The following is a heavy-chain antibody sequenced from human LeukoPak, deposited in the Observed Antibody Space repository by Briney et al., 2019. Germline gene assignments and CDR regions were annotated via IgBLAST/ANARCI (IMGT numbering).Heavy chain of an antibody. Sequence: PSETLSLTCTVSGGSISSGGYYWSWIRQHPGKGLEWIGYIYYSGSTYYNPSLKSRVTISVDTSKNQFSLKLSFVTAADTAVYYCARACPHTNYDFWSGYYFDYWGQGTLVTVSS. CDR1: GGSISSGGYY. CDR2: IYYSGST. V-gene: IGHV4-31*03. D-gene: IGHD3-3*01. CDR3: ARACPHTNYDFWSGYYFDY. J-gene: IGHJ4*02.